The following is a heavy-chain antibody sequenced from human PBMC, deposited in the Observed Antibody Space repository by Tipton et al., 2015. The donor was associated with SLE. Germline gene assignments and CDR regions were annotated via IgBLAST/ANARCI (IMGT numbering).Heavy chain of an antibody. CDR2: IIPIFGTA. V-gene: IGHV1-69*01. Sequence: QLVQSGPEVKKPGSSVRVSCKASGGTFSSYAISWVRQAPGQGLEWMGGIIPIFGTANYAQKFQGRVTITADESTSTAYMELSSLGSEDTAVYYCASTMGGATVTLLDYWGQGTLVTVSS. J-gene: IGHJ4*02. CDR1: GGTFSSYA. D-gene: IGHD4-17*01. CDR3: ASTMGGATVTLLDY.